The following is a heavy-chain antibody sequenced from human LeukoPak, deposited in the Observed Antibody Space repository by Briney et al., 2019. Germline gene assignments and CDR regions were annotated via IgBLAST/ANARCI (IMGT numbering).Heavy chain of an antibody. CDR2: IKQDGSEK. CDR3: ARVHGAYPFDY. CDR1: GFTVSSNY. V-gene: IGHV3-7*01. Sequence: GGSLRLSCAASGFTVSSNYMSWVRQAPGKGLEWVANIKQDGSEKYYVDSVKGRFTISRDNAKNSLYLQMNSLRVEDTAVYYCARVHGAYPFDYWGQGTLVTVSS. J-gene: IGHJ4*02. D-gene: IGHD4/OR15-4a*01.